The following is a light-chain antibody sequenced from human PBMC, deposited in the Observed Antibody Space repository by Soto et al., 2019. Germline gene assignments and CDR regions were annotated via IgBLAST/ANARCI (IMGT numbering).Light chain of an antibody. CDR2: DAY. CDR1: SSDVGSGNV. V-gene: IGLV2-23*01. CDR3: CSHAGSDTYG. J-gene: IGLJ1*01. Sequence: QSVLTQPASVSGSPGQSITISCTGTSSDVGSGNVVSWYQHYPGKARQLMIYDAYQGPSVVCSRFSGSKSGNTSSLTISGLQAEGEADYYCCSHAGSDTYGFGAESKVTVL.